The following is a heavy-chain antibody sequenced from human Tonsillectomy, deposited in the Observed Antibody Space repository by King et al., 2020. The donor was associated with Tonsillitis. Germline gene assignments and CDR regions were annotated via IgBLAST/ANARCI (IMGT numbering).Heavy chain of an antibody. J-gene: IGHJ4*02. Sequence: VQLVESGGGVVQPGRSLRLSCAASGFTFSSYGMHWVRQAPGKGLEWVAVISYDGSNKYYADSVKGRFTISRDNSKNTLYLQMNSLRAEDTAVYYCAKDLEEQWEILSGPPGYWGQGTLVTVSS. CDR2: ISYDGSNK. V-gene: IGHV3-30*18. CDR1: GFTFSSYG. CDR3: AKDLEEQWEILSGPPGY. D-gene: IGHD1-26*01.